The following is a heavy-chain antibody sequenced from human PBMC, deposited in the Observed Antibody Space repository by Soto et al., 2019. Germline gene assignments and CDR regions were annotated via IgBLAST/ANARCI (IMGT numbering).Heavy chain of an antibody. Sequence: QITLKESGPTLVKPTQTLTLTCTRSGFSLNSNGVGVGWIRQSPGKALEWLAVVYWDDVKHYSPSLERRLTITKDTSETEVVLTMTNMDPVDTGTYYCAHKGFGDFPLDYWGQGILVTVSS. CDR1: GFSLNSNGVG. D-gene: IGHD4-17*01. CDR3: AHKGFGDFPLDY. CDR2: VYWDDVK. J-gene: IGHJ4*02. V-gene: IGHV2-5*02.